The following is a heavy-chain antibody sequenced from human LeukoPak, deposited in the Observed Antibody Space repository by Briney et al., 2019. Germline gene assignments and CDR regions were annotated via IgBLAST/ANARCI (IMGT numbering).Heavy chain of an antibody. CDR3: ARDPEVSYGFFDY. V-gene: IGHV3-30*04. CDR2: ISYDGSNK. Sequence: GRSLRLSCAASGFTFSSYALHWVRQAPGKGLEWVAVISYDGSNKYYADSVKGRFTISRDNSKNTLYLQMNSLRAEDTAVYYCARDPEVSYGFFDYWGQGTLVTVSS. J-gene: IGHJ4*02. D-gene: IGHD5-18*01. CDR1: GFTFSSYA.